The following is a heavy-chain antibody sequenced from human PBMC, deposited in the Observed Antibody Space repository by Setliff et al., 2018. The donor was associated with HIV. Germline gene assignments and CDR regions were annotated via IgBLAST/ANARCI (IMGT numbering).Heavy chain of an antibody. CDR2: INPSGGRT. V-gene: IGHV1-46*01. D-gene: IGHD3-16*02. Sequence: ASVKVSCKASGYTFTNYYIHWVRQAPGQGLEWMGLINPSGGRTSYAQKFQGRVTMTRDTSISTAYMELRRLRSDDTAVYYCAREFPLRLGELSLPGYWGQGTLVTVSS. J-gene: IGHJ4*02. CDR3: AREFPLRLGELSLPGY. CDR1: GYTFTNYY.